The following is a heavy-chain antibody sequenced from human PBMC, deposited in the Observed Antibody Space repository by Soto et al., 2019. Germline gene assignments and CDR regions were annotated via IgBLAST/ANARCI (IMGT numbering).Heavy chain of an antibody. V-gene: IGHV1-3*04. J-gene: IGHJ4*02. Sequence: ASVKVSCKASGYTFSSSPLHWVRHGPGQRPEWMGWINTANDDTKYSQKFQDRVTLTRDTSASTAYMEVSSLTPEDTAVYYCARDEGVASGNWGQGTLVTVSS. D-gene: IGHD5-12*01. CDR1: GYTFSSSP. CDR3: ARDEGVASGN. CDR2: INTANDDT.